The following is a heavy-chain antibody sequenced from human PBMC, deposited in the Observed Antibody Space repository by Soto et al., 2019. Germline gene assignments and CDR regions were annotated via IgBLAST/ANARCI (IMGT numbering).Heavy chain of an antibody. Sequence: GGSLRLSCAASGFTFTNYAMSWVRQAPGKGLEWVSTVGGSDGRTYYADSVKGRFTISRDTSKNTLYLQMNSLRAGDTALYYCAKGDYDSRGYSTDFWGEGTLVTVPS. J-gene: IGHJ4*02. D-gene: IGHD3-22*01. CDR3: AKGDYDSRGYSTDF. CDR1: GFTFTNYA. V-gene: IGHV3-23*01. CDR2: VGGSDGRT.